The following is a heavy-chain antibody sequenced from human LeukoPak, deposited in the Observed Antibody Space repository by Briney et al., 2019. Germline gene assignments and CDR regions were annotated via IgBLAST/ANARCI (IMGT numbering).Heavy chain of an antibody. V-gene: IGHV4-59*01. D-gene: IGHD3-22*01. Sequence: SETLSLTCTVSGGSISSYYWSWIRQPPGKGLEWIGYIYYSGSTNYNPSLKSRVTISVDTSKNQFSLKLGSVTAADTAVYYCARVVVANYYYYYGMDVWGQGTTVTVSS. J-gene: IGHJ6*02. CDR2: IYYSGST. CDR3: ARVVVANYYYYYGMDV. CDR1: GGSISSYY.